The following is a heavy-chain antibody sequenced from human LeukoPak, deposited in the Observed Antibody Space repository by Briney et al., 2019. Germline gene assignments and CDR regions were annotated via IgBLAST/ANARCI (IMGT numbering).Heavy chain of an antibody. CDR3: AKPSLKGIQLWFFQH. J-gene: IGHJ1*01. CDR1: GFTFSSYG. Sequence: GGSLRLSCAASGFTFSSYGMHWVRQAPGKGLEWVAVISYDGSNKYYADSVKGRFTISRDNSKNTLYLQMNSLRAEDTAVYYCAKPSLKGIQLWFFQHWGQGTLVTVSS. D-gene: IGHD5-18*01. CDR2: ISYDGSNK. V-gene: IGHV3-30*18.